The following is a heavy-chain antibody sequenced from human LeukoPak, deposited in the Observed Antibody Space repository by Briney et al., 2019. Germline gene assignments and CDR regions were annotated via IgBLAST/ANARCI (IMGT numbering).Heavy chain of an antibody. J-gene: IGHJ3*02. CDR1: GFTFSSYG. Sequence: GGSLRLSCAASGFTFSSYGMSWVRQAPGKGLEWVSAISGSGGSTYYADSVKGRFTISRDNSKNTLYLQMNSLRAEDTAVYYCAKDTAQGSAFDIWGQGTMVTVSS. CDR3: AKDTAQGSAFDI. V-gene: IGHV3-23*01. CDR2: ISGSGGST. D-gene: IGHD5-18*01.